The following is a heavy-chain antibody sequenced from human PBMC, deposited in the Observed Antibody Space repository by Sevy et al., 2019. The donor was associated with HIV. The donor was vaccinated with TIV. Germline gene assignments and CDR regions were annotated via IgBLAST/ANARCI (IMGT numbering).Heavy chain of an antibody. Sequence: GGSLRLSCAASGFTFSNAWMSWVRQAPGKGLEWVGRIKSKTDGGTTDYAAPVKGRFTISRDDSKNTLYLQMNSLKTEDTAWYYCTTVLTYYDFWSGYSDFDYWGQGTLVTVSS. J-gene: IGHJ4*02. V-gene: IGHV3-15*01. CDR3: TTVLTYYDFWSGYSDFDY. D-gene: IGHD3-3*01. CDR2: IKSKTDGGTT. CDR1: GFTFSNAW.